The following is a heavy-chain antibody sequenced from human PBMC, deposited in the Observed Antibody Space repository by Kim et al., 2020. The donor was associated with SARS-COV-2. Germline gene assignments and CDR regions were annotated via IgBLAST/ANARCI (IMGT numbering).Heavy chain of an antibody. Sequence: GGSLRLSCEASGFTFSSYWTHWVRQAPGKGLVWVAHIDTDGVITTYADFVKGRFTISRDNARNTLYLQMSSLRAEDTAVYYCARGGAGTGLNVGWGYYWGQGTLVTVSS. CDR3: ARGGAGTGLNVGWGYY. V-gene: IGHV3-74*03. D-gene: IGHD2-15*01. CDR1: GFTFSSYW. J-gene: IGHJ4*02. CDR2: IDTDGVIT.